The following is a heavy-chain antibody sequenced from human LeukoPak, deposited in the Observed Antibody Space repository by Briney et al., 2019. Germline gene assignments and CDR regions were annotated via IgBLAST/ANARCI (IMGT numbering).Heavy chain of an antibody. J-gene: IGHJ3*02. D-gene: IGHD3-22*01. Sequence: ASVKVSCKASGYTFTSYGISWVRQAPGQGLEWMGWINPNSGGTNYAQKFQGRVTMTRDTSISTAYMELSRLRSDDTAVYYCARGYYDSSGYYTIDAFDIWGQGTMVTVSS. CDR2: INPNSGGT. V-gene: IGHV1-2*02. CDR1: GYTFTSYG. CDR3: ARGYYDSSGYYTIDAFDI.